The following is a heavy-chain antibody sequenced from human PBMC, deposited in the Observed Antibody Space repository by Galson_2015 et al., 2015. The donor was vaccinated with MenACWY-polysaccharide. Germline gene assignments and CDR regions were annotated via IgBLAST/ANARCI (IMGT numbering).Heavy chain of an antibody. CDR2: IGGSGTT. Sequence: SLRLSCAASGFTFTNYAMNWVRQAPGKGLEWVSSIGGSGTTYYADSVKGRFTISRDNSKNTLYLQMNTLRAEDTALYYCAKRKYCDTSTCYGSDYWGQGTLVTVSS. D-gene: IGHD2-2*01. CDR1: GFTFTNYA. J-gene: IGHJ4*02. V-gene: IGHV3-23*01. CDR3: AKRKYCDTSTCYGSDY.